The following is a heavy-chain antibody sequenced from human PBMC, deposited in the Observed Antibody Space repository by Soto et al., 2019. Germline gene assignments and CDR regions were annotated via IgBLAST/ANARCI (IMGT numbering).Heavy chain of an antibody. V-gene: IGHV3-30*18. J-gene: IGHJ4*02. Sequence: QVQLVESGGGVVQPGRSLRLSCAASGFTFSSYGMHWVRQAPGKGLEWVAVISYDGSNKYYADSVKCRFTISRDNSKNTLYLQMNSLRAEDTAVYYCAKDGWEQPADYWGQGTLVTVAS. CDR2: ISYDGSNK. CDR3: AKDGWEQPADY. D-gene: IGHD1-26*01. CDR1: GFTFSSYG.